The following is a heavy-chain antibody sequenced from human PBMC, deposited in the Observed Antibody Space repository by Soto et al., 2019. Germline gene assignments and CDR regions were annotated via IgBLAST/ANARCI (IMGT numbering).Heavy chain of an antibody. Sequence: EVQLVESGGGLVQPGGSLRLSCAASGFTFFAYWIHWVRQVPGKGLVWVSRINSDGSHTSYADSVRGRFTISRDNSKNTVYLQMNSLTAEDTAVYHCANEVDYGDYAGENWVVSWGQGSLVTVSS. D-gene: IGHD4-17*01. V-gene: IGHV3-74*01. J-gene: IGHJ5*01. CDR2: INSDGSHT. CDR1: GFTFFAYW. CDR3: ANEVDYGDYAGENWVVS.